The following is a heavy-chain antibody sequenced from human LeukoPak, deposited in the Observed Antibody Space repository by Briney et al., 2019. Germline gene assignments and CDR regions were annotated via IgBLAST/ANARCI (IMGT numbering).Heavy chain of an antibody. D-gene: IGHD6-19*01. CDR3: ARLSAVAALDY. Sequence: SETLSLTCAVYGGSFSGYYWSWIRQPPGKGLEWIGEINHSGSTNYNPSLKSRVTISVDTSKNQFSLKLSSVTAADTAVYYCARLSAVAALDYWGQGTLVTVSS. CDR2: INHSGST. J-gene: IGHJ4*02. CDR1: GGSFSGYY. V-gene: IGHV4-34*01.